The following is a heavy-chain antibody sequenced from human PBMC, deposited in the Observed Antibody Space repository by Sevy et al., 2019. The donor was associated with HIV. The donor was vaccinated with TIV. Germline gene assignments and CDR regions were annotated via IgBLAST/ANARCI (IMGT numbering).Heavy chain of an antibody. Sequence: GGSLRLSCAASGFTFSSYWMSWVRQAPGKGLEWVANIKQDGSEKYYVDSVKGRFTISRDNAKNSLYLQMNSLRAEDTAVYYCARDLIAAADNWFDPWGQGTLVTVSS. CDR1: GFTFSSYW. CDR3: ARDLIAAADNWFDP. V-gene: IGHV3-7*01. J-gene: IGHJ5*02. D-gene: IGHD6-13*01. CDR2: IKQDGSEK.